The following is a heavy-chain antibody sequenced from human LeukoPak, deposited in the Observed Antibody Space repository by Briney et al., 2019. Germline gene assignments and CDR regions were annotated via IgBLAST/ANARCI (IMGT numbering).Heavy chain of an antibody. CDR2: IYHSGST. D-gene: IGHD3-22*01. J-gene: IGHJ4*02. CDR3: ARGSYYYDSSGRLFDY. Sequence: SGTLSLTFAVSGGSISSRNWWRRVCQPPRKGLEWLWEIYHSGSTNYNPSLKSRVTISIDKSKNQFSLKLSSVTAADTAVYYCARGSYYYDSSGRLFDYWGQGTLVTVSS. V-gene: IGHV4-4*02. CDR1: GGSISSRNW.